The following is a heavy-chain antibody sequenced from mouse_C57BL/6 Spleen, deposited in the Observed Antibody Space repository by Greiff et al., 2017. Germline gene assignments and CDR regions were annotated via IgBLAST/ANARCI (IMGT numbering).Heavy chain of an antibody. Sequence: VQVVESGAELVKPGASVKLSCKASGYTFTEYTIHWVKQRSGQGLEWIGWFYPGSGSIKYNEKFKDKATLTADKSSSTVYMELSRLTSEDSAVYFCARHEGYQYYFDYWGQGTTLTVSS. D-gene: IGHD2-14*01. CDR1: GYTFTEYT. V-gene: IGHV1-62-2*01. CDR2: FYPGSGSI. J-gene: IGHJ2*01. CDR3: ARHEGYQYYFDY.